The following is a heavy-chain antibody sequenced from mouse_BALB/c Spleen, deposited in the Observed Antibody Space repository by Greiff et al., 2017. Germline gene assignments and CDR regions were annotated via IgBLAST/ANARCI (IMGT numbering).Heavy chain of an antibody. V-gene: IGHV2-9*02. CDR1: GFTLTSYG. J-gene: IGHJ3*01. CDR2: IWAGGST. D-gene: IGHD2-1*01. CDR3: ARDLYGNYGAY. Sequence: VKLMESGPGLVAPSQSLSITCTVSGFTLTSYGVHWVRQPPGKGLEWLGVIWAGGSTNYNSALMSRLSISKDNSKSQVFLKMNSLQTDDTAMYYCARDLYGNYGAYWGQGTLVTVSA.